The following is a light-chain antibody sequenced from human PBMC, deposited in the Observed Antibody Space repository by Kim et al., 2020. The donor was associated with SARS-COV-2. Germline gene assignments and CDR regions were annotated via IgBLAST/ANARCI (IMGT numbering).Light chain of an antibody. Sequence: SPGERATLSCRASQSVSSTYLAWHQQKPGQAPRLLIYGASSRATGIPDRFSGSGSGTDFTLTINRLEPEDFAVYYCQQFGSSPWTFGQGTKVDIK. CDR1: QSVSSTY. V-gene: IGKV3-20*01. CDR2: GAS. CDR3: QQFGSSPWT. J-gene: IGKJ1*01.